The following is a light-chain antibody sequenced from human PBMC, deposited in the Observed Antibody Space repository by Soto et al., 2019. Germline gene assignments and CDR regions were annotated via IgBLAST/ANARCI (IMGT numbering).Light chain of an antibody. V-gene: IGKV3-20*01. CDR3: QHSGA. Sequence: EIVLTKSPGTLSLSPGERATLSCRASQSVSSSYLAWYQQKPGQAPRLLIYGASSRATGIPDRFSGSGSETDYTLTINRLEPEDFAVYYCQHSGAFGQGTKVDIK. CDR2: GAS. J-gene: IGKJ1*01. CDR1: QSVSSSY.